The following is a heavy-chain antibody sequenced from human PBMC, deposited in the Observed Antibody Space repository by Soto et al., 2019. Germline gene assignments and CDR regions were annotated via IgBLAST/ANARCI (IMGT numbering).Heavy chain of an antibody. V-gene: IGHV5-51*01. CDR3: ARHVGYYDSSGYHKYYYYGMDV. D-gene: IGHD3-22*01. CDR1: GYSFTSYW. CDR2: IYPGDSDT. J-gene: IGHJ6*02. Sequence: PGESLKISCKGSGYSFTSYWIGWVRQMPGKGLEWMGIIYPGDSDTRYSPSFQGQVTISADKSISTAYLQWSSLKASDTAMYYCARHVGYYDSSGYHKYYYYGMDVWGQGTTVTVSS.